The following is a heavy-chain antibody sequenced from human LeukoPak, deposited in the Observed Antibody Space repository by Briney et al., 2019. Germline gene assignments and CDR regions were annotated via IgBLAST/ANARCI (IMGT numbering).Heavy chain of an antibody. CDR1: GFTFSSYW. V-gene: IGHV3-7*01. CDR2: IKQDGSEK. D-gene: IGHD3-10*01. J-gene: IGHJ4*02. CDR3: ARELWGSGSYPNYFDD. Sequence: GGSLRPSCAASGFTFSSYWMSWVRQAPGKGLEWVANIKQDGSEKYYVDSVKGRFTISRDNARNSLYLQMNSLRAEDTAVYYCARELWGSGSYPNYFDDWGQGTLVTVSS.